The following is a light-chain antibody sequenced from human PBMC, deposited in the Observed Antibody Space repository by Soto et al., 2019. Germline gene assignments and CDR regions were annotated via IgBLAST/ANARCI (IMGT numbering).Light chain of an antibody. V-gene: IGLV2-14*01. J-gene: IGLJ2*01. CDR1: SSDVGGYYH. CDR3: RSCTSSSTPG. Sequence: QSALTQPASVSGSPGQSITISCTGTSSDVGGYYHVSWYQQHPGKAPKLMIYEVNNRPSGVSHRFSGSKSGNTASLTISGLQAEDEADYYCRSCTSSSTPGFGGGTKLTVL. CDR2: EVN.